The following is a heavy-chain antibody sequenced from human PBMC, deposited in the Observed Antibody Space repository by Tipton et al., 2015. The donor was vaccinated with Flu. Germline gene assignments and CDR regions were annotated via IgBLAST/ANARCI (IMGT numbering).Heavy chain of an antibody. CDR1: GFTFSDYY. CDR2: ISSSGSTI. V-gene: IGHV3-11*01. D-gene: IGHD6-13*01. Sequence: AASGFTFSDYYMSWIRQAPGKGLEWVSYISSSGSTIYYADSVKGRFTISRDNAKNSLYLQMNSLRAEDTAVYYCAREEGNYYYYGMDVWGQGTTVTVSS. J-gene: IGHJ6*02. CDR3: AREEGNYYYYGMDV.